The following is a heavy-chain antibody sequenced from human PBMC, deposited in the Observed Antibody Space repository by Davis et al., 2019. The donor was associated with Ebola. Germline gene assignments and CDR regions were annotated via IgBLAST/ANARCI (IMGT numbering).Heavy chain of an antibody. CDR2: INPNSGGT. V-gene: IGHV1-2*06. J-gene: IGHJ3*02. D-gene: IGHD5-24*01. CDR3: ARDWTPKMATINDAFDI. CDR1: GGIFSSYA. Sequence: AASVKVSCKASGGIFSSYAISRVRQVPGQALEWMGRINPNSGGTNYAQKFQGRVTMTRDTSTSTAYMELRSMRSDDTAVYYCARDWTPKMATINDAFDIWGQGTMVTVSS.